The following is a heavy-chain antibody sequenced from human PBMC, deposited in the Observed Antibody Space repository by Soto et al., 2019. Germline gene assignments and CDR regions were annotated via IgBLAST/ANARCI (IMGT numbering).Heavy chain of an antibody. D-gene: IGHD2-2*01. CDR1: GFTFDDYA. CDR3: AKEGPARVVVFSRRGAFDI. Sequence: EVQLVESGGGLVQPGRSLRLSCAASGFTFDDYAMHWVRQAPGKGLEWVSGISWNSGSIGYADSVKGRFTISRDNAKNSLYLQMNSLRAEDTALYYGAKEGPARVVVFSRRGAFDIWGQGTMVTVSS. CDR2: ISWNSGSI. V-gene: IGHV3-9*01. J-gene: IGHJ3*02.